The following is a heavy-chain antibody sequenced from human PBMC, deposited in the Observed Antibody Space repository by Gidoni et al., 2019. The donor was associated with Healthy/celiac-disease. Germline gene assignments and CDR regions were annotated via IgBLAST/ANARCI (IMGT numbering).Heavy chain of an antibody. D-gene: IGHD3-10*01. Sequence: QVQLQASGPALVPPSGTLSLTCAVPGCSISSSNWWCWVRQPPGKGLEWIGEIYHMGSTNDNPSLKRRVTISVDKSKNQFSLKLSSVTAADTAVYYCARGGDHYYGSGSHIDYWGQGTLVTVSS. V-gene: IGHV4-4*02. CDR2: IYHMGST. CDR3: ARGGDHYYGSGSHIDY. CDR1: GCSISSSNW. J-gene: IGHJ4*02.